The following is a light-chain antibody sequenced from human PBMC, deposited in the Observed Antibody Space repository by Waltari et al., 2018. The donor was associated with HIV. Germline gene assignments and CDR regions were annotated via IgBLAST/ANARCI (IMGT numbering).Light chain of an antibody. CDR3: QQYNKWPRT. V-gene: IGKV3-15*01. Sequence: EIVMTQSPATLSVSPGERAILSCRARQSVGASVAWYQQKPRQGPRLLIYGASTRATGIPARFSGSGSGTEFTLTISGLKSEDLGLYYCQQYNKWPRTFGRGTKVEI. CDR1: QSVGAS. J-gene: IGKJ4*02. CDR2: GAS.